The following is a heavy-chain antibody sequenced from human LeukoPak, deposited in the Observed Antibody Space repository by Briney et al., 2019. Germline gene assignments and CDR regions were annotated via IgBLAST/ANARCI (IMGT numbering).Heavy chain of an antibody. V-gene: IGHV4-61*02. J-gene: IGHJ5*02. D-gene: IGHD1-1*01. CDR3: ARGGIPEVGTSWFDP. Sequence: SETLSLTCTVSDGSIATGTFYWSWIRQPAGKGLEWIGRIYTSGSTNYNPSLTSRVIISIDASKNQFSLQLSSVTAADTALYYCARGGIPEVGTSWFDPWGQGTLVTVSS. CDR1: DGSIATGTFY. CDR2: IYTSGST.